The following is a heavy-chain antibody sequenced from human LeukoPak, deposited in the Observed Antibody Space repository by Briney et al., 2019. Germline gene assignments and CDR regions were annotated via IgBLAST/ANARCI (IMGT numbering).Heavy chain of an antibody. V-gene: IGHV4-59*01. D-gene: IGHD5-18*01. J-gene: IGHJ5*02. CDR1: GGSFSGYY. Sequence: SETLSLTCAVYGGSFSGYYWSWIRQSPGKGLEWIGYINYSGSTNYNPSLKGRVTMSVDTSKNQVSLKLSSVTAADTAVYYCAKGYNYAYGWFDPWGQGTLVTVSS. CDR3: AKGYNYAYGWFDP. CDR2: INYSGST.